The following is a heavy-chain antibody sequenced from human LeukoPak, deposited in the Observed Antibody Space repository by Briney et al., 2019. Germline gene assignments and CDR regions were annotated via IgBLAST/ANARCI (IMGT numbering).Heavy chain of an antibody. CDR1: GGSISSSSYY. Sequence: PSETLSLTCTVSGGSISSSSYYWGWIRQPAGKGLEWIGRIYTSGSTNYNPSLKSRVTISVDTSKDQFSLKLRSVTAADTAVYYCARVTSRLGWFDPWGQGTLVTVSS. CDR2: IYTSGST. CDR3: ARVTSRLGWFDP. J-gene: IGHJ5*02. D-gene: IGHD1-14*01. V-gene: IGHV4-61*02.